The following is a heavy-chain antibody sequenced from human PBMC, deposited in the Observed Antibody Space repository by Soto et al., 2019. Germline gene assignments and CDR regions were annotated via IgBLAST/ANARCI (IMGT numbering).Heavy chain of an antibody. CDR1: GFTFSSYA. CDR3: ARAQYTGSYFDACDV. Sequence: PGGSLRLSCAASGFTFSSYAMSWVRQAPGKGLEWVSAISGSGGSTYYADSVKGRFTISRDNSKNTLYVQMNSLTVEDTAVYYCARAQYTGSYFDACDVWGQGTMVTVSS. CDR2: ISGSGGST. V-gene: IGHV3-23*01. D-gene: IGHD1-26*01. J-gene: IGHJ3*01.